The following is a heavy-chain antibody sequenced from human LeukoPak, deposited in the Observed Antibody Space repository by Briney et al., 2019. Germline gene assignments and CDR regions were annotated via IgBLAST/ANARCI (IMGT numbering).Heavy chain of an antibody. CDR2: IYSGGST. J-gene: IGHJ6*03. CDR1: GFTVSSNY. Sequence: GGSLRLSCAASGFTVSSNYMSWVRQAPGKGLEWVSVIYSGGSTYYADSVKGRFTISRDNSKNTLYLQMNSLRAEDTAVYYCARTNYDYVWGSYRYTYYYYMDVWGKGTTVTISS. D-gene: IGHD3-16*02. CDR3: ARTNYDYVWGSYRYTYYYYMDV. V-gene: IGHV3-53*01.